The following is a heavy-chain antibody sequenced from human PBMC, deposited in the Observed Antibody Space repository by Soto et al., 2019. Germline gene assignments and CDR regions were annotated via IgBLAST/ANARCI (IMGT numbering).Heavy chain of an antibody. Sequence: ESGGGLVQPGGSLRLSCAASGFTFSDHYMDWVRQAPGKGLEWVGRIRNKANSYTTEYAASVKGRFTISRDDSENSLFLQMNSPKTEDTAVYYCVSESYHSSGYHFDYWGRGTLVTVSS. V-gene: IGHV3-72*01. D-gene: IGHD3-22*01. CDR1: GFTFSDHY. CDR3: VSESYHSSGYHFDY. CDR2: IRNKANSYTT. J-gene: IGHJ4*02.